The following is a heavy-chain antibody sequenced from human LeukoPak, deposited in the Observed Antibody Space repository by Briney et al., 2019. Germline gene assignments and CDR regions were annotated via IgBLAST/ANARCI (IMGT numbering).Heavy chain of an antibody. CDR2: IYSGATT. D-gene: IGHD3-10*01. CDR3: ARDSPAGTTWRSEPIDY. CDR1: GFTVTSNY. J-gene: IGHJ4*02. V-gene: IGHV3-66*01. Sequence: PGGSLRLSCAVSGFTVTSNYMSWVRQAPGKGLEWVSVIYSGATTYYADSVKGRFTISRDTSKNTLYLQMISLRAEDTAVYYCARDSPAGTTWRSEPIDYWGQGTLVTVTS.